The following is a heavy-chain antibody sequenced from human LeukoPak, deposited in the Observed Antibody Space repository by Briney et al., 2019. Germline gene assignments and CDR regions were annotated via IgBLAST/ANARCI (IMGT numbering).Heavy chain of an antibody. J-gene: IGHJ3*02. CDR3: AKKDGADCSGGSCLWTGGAFDI. CDR1: GFTFSSYG. Sequence: GGSLRLSCAASGFTFSSYGMHWVRQAPGKGLEWVAVISYDGSNKYYVDSVKGRFTISRDNSKNTLYLQMNSLRAEDTAVYYCAKKDGADCSGGSCLWTGGAFDIWGQGTMVTVSS. V-gene: IGHV3-30*18. CDR2: ISYDGSNK. D-gene: IGHD2-15*01.